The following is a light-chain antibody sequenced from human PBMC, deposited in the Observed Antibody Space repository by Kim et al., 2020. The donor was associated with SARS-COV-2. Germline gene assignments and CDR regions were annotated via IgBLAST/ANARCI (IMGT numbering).Light chain of an antibody. J-gene: IGKJ4*01. CDR3: QQFNSYPLT. CDR1: QGISSF. V-gene: IGKV1-13*02. Sequence: AIQLTQSPSSLSASVGDRVTITCRASQGISSFLAWYQQKPGKAPDLLMSDASTLQSGVPSRFSGSGYGTDFTLTINSLQPEDFGTYYCQQFNSYPLTFGGGTKVEIK. CDR2: DAS.